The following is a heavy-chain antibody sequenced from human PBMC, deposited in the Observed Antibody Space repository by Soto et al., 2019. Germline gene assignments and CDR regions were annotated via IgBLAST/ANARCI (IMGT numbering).Heavy chain of an antibody. CDR2: IYYSGST. D-gene: IGHD2-2*01. CDR1: GGSISSSSYY. J-gene: IGHJ5*02. V-gene: IGHV4-39*01. CDR3: ARHDLGYCSSTSCYPNWFDP. Sequence: QLQLQESGPGLVKPSETLSLTCTVSGGSISSSSYYWGWIRQPPGKGLEWIGSIYYSGSTYYNPSLKSRVTISVDTSKNQFSLKLSSVTAADTAVYYCARHDLGYCSSTSCYPNWFDPWGQGTLVTVSS.